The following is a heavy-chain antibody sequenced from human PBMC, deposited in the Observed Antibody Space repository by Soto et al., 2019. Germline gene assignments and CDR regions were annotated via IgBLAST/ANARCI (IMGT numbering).Heavy chain of an antibody. D-gene: IGHD3-10*01. J-gene: IGHJ2*01. CDR1: GDSISSGDYY. CDR3: ARDMGSGSYSNWYFDL. CDR2: MYNSEDT. Sequence: QVQLQESGPGLVKPSQTLSLTCIVSGDSISSGDYYWSWIRQHPGKGLEWIGCMYNSEDTYYNPYLKSRVTMSVHTSKNQFSLKLSSVTAADTAVYYCARDMGSGSYSNWYFDLWGRGTLVTVSS. V-gene: IGHV4-31*03.